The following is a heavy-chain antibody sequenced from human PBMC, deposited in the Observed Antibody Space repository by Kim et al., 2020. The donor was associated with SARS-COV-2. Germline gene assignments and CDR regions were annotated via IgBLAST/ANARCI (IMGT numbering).Heavy chain of an antibody. D-gene: IGHD1-1*01. V-gene: IGHV6-1*01. CDR3: ARVETDYYYYGMDV. Sequence: AVSVKSRITINPDTSKNQFSLQLNSVTPEDTAVYYCARVETDYYYYGMDVWGQGTTVTVSS. J-gene: IGHJ6*02.